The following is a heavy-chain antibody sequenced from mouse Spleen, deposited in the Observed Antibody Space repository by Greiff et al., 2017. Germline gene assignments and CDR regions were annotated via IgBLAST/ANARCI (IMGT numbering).Heavy chain of an antibody. Sequence: QVQLQQPGAELVKPGASVRLSCKASAYTFTSYWMNWVKQRPGQGLEWIGMIHPNSGSTNYNEKFKSKATLTVDKSSSTAYMQLSSLTSEDSAVYYCARFTTVVATDYWGQGTTLTVSS. D-gene: IGHD1-1*01. J-gene: IGHJ2*01. V-gene: IGHV1-64*01. CDR3: ARFTTVVATDY. CDR2: IHPNSGST. CDR1: AYTFTSYW.